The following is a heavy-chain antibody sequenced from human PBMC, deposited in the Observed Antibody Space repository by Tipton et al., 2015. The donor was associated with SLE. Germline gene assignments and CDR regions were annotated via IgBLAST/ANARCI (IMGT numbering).Heavy chain of an antibody. CDR1: GGSVSSGFFY. CDR3: TRSLYNTNWFWFDP. J-gene: IGHJ5*02. CDR2: INTSGTT. Sequence: TLSLTCTVSGGSVSSGFFYWSWIRQPAGKGLEWIGRINTSGTTNYNPSLKSRVTISLDTSKNQFSLRLSSVTAADTAVYFCTRSLYNTNWFWFDPWGQGTLVIVSA. V-gene: IGHV4-61*02. D-gene: IGHD6-13*01.